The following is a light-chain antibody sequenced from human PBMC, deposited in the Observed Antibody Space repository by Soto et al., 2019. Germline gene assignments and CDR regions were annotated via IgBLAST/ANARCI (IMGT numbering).Light chain of an antibody. Sequence: QSVLTQPPSVSAAPGQKVTISCSGSSSNIGNNYVSWYQQLPGTAPKLLIYDNSQRPSGIPDRFSGSKSGTSATLGITGLQTGDEADYYCETWDSSLSAVVFGGGTKLTVL. CDR3: ETWDSSLSAVV. J-gene: IGLJ2*01. CDR1: SSNIGNNY. V-gene: IGLV1-51*01. CDR2: DNS.